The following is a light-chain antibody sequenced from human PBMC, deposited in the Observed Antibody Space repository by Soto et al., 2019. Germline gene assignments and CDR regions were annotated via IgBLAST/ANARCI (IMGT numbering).Light chain of an antibody. CDR2: AAS. J-gene: IGKJ4*01. Sequence: IPLTLSPASRSASVGERVPIACRASQGISSYLAWYQQKPGKAPKLLIYAASTWQSGVPSRFSGSGSGSDFTLTISSLQPEDFATYYCQQLNSYPLTSGGGTKVDIK. V-gene: IGKV1-9*01. CDR3: QQLNSYPLT. CDR1: QGISSY.